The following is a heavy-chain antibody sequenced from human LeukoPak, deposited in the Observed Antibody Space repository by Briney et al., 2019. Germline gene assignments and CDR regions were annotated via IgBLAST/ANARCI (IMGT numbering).Heavy chain of an antibody. Sequence: GASVKVSCKASGYTFTSYYMHWVRQAPGQGLEWMGIINPSGGSTSYAQKFQGRVTMTRDTSTSTVYMELSSLRSEDTAVYYSAPPVPWYSSSWIRFDYWGQGTLVTVSS. V-gene: IGHV1-46*01. CDR1: GYTFTSYY. J-gene: IGHJ4*02. CDR2: INPSGGST. D-gene: IGHD6-13*01. CDR3: APPVPWYSSSWIRFDY.